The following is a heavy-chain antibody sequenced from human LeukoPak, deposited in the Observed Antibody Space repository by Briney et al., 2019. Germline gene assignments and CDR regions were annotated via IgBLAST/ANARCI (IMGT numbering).Heavy chain of an antibody. CDR3: ASVVPTVNRPEGY. CDR2: INHSGST. J-gene: IGHJ4*02. Sequence: SSETLSLTCAVYGGSFSGYYWSWIRQPPGKGLEWIGEINHSGSTNYNPSLKSRVTISVDTSKNQFSLKLSSVTAADTAVYYCASVVPTVNRPEGYWGQGTLVTVSS. CDR1: GGSFSGYY. V-gene: IGHV4-34*01. D-gene: IGHD4-17*01.